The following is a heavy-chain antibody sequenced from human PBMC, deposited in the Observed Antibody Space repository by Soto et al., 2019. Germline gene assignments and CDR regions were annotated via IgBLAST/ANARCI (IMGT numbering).Heavy chain of an antibody. D-gene: IGHD6-13*01. Sequence: SVKVSCKASGGTFSSYAISWVRQAPGQGLEWMGGIIPIFGTANYAQKFQGRVTITADESTSTAYMELSSLRSEDTAVYYCANKGYSNTYYYGMDVWGQGTTVTVS. CDR2: IIPIFGTA. CDR3: ANKGYSNTYYYGMDV. V-gene: IGHV1-69*13. J-gene: IGHJ6*02. CDR1: GGTFSSYA.